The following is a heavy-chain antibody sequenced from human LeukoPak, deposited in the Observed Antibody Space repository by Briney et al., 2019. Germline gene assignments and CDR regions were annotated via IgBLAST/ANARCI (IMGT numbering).Heavy chain of an antibody. D-gene: IGHD6-13*01. Sequence: SETLSLTCAVSGGSISSGGYSWSWIRQPPGKGLEWIGYIYHSGSTYYNPSLKSRVTISVDRSKNQFSLKLSSVTAADTAVYYCARGSYSSSWYWVYWGQGTLVTVSS. CDR1: GGSISSGGYS. V-gene: IGHV4-30-2*01. J-gene: IGHJ4*02. CDR2: IYHSGST. CDR3: ARGSYSSSWYWVY.